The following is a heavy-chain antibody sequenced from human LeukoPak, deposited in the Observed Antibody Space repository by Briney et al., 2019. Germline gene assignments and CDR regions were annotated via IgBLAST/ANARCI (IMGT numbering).Heavy chain of an antibody. Sequence: GESLKISCKGSGYSLTSYWISWVRQMPGKGLEWMGRIDPSDSYTNYSPSFQGHVTISGDKSISTAYLQWSSLKASDTAMYYCARREGWAYDSNGYYGNDAFDIWGQGTMVTVSS. CDR1: GYSLTSYW. D-gene: IGHD3-22*01. V-gene: IGHV5-10-1*01. J-gene: IGHJ3*02. CDR2: IDPSDSYT. CDR3: ARREGWAYDSNGYYGNDAFDI.